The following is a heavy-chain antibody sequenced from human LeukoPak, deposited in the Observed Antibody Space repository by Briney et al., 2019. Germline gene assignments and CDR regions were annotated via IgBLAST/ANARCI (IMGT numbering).Heavy chain of an antibody. CDR3: AKDLRGYSYGYDPDAFDI. D-gene: IGHD5-18*01. CDR1: GFTFSTYS. V-gene: IGHV3-21*04. Sequence: GGSLRLSCAASGFTFSTYSMNWVRQAPGKGLEWVASISRSSHYIFYGDSAKGRFTISRDNSKNTLYLQMNSLRAEDTAVYYCAKDLRGYSYGYDPDAFDIWGQGTMVTVSS. J-gene: IGHJ3*02. CDR2: ISRSSHYI.